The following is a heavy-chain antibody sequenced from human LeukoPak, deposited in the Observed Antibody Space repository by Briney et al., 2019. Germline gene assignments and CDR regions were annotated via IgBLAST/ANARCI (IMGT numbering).Heavy chain of an antibody. CDR2: IYHSGSA. CDR3: ASYNSGWYYFDY. D-gene: IGHD6-19*01. V-gene: IGHV4-38-2*01. J-gene: IGHJ4*02. CDR1: GYSISSAYY. Sequence: PSETLSLTRAVSGYSISSAYYWGWIRQPPGKGLEWIGSIYHSGSAYYNPSLKSRVTISVDTSKNQFSVTLSSVTAADTAVYYCASYNSGWYYFDYWGQGTLVTVSS.